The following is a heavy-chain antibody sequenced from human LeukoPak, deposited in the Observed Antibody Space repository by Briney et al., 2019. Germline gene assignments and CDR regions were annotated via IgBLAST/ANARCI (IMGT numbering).Heavy chain of an antibody. V-gene: IGHV4-59*01. CDR2: IYYSGST. Sequence: SETLSLTCTVSGGSISSYYWSWIRQPPGKGPEWIGYIYYSGSTNYNPSLKSRVTISVDTSKNQFSLKLSSVTAADTAVYYCARGDDIVLFDYWGQGTLVTVSS. J-gene: IGHJ4*02. CDR1: GGSISSYY. CDR3: ARGDDIVLFDY. D-gene: IGHD2-15*01.